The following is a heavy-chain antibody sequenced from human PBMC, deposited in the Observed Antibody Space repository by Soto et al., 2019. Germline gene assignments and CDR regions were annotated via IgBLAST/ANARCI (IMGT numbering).Heavy chain of an antibody. Sequence: ASVKVSCKASGYTFTRDGISWVRQAPGQGLEWMGWISAYNGNTNYAQKLQGRVTMTTDTSTSTAYMELRSLRSDDTAVYYCARGPYCSSTSCYSWGWFDPWGQGTLVTVSS. CDR1: GYTFTRDG. J-gene: IGHJ5*02. CDR3: ARGPYCSSTSCYSWGWFDP. CDR2: ISAYNGNT. D-gene: IGHD2-2*02. V-gene: IGHV1-18*04.